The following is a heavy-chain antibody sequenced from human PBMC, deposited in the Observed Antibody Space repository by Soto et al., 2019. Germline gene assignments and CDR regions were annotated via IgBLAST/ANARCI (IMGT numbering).Heavy chain of an antibody. J-gene: IGHJ4*02. CDR2: ISGSGGST. D-gene: IGHD2-15*01. CDR1: GFTFSSYA. CDR3: EKWDIVVVVAARVSDY. Sequence: EVQLLESGGGLVQPGGSLRLSCAASGFTFSSYAMSWVRQAPGKGLEWVSAISGSGGSTYYADSVKGRFTISRDNSKNTMYLQMNSLRVEDTAVYYCEKWDIVVVVAARVSDYWGQGTLVTVSS. V-gene: IGHV3-23*01.